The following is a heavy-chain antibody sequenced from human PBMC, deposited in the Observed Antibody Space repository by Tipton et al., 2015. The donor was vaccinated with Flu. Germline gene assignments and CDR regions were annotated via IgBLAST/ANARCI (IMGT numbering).Heavy chain of an antibody. J-gene: IGHJ4*02. CDR2: ISGYNGDT. Sequence: QSGPEVKKPGASVRVSCKASGYTLTTYPLSWVRQAPGQGLEWMGWISGYNGDTDYAQRLQGKVTMTTDTSTNTAYMDLRNLRSDDTAVYYCARDRVGGVDYWGQGTLVTVSS. CDR1: GYTLTTYP. CDR3: ARDRVGGVDY. V-gene: IGHV1-18*04. D-gene: IGHD3-16*01.